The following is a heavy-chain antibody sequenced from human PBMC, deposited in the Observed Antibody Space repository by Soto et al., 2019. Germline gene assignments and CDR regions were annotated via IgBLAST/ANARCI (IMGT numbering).Heavy chain of an antibody. CDR2: ISYDGSNK. Sequence: GGSLRLSCAASGFTFSSYGMHWVRQAPGKGLEWVAVISYDGSNKYYADSVKGRFTISRDNSKNTLYLQMNSLRAEDTAVYYCAKEYDFWSGYYGYYMDVWGKGTTVTVSS. V-gene: IGHV3-30*18. CDR3: AKEYDFWSGYYGYYMDV. D-gene: IGHD3-3*01. J-gene: IGHJ6*03. CDR1: GFTFSSYG.